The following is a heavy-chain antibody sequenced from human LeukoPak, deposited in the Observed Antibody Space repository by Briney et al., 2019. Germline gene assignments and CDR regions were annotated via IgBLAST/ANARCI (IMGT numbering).Heavy chain of an antibody. CDR3: ARSSESYDSSGYYSYYFDY. J-gene: IGHJ4*02. CDR2: IHYSGST. D-gene: IGHD3-22*01. CDR1: GGSISSYY. Sequence: SKTLSLTCTVPGGSISSYYWSWIRQPPGKGLEWIGYIHYSGSTNYNPSLKSRVTISVDTSKNQFSLKLSSVTAADTAVYYCARSSESYDSSGYYSYYFDYWGQGTLVTVSS. V-gene: IGHV4-59*01.